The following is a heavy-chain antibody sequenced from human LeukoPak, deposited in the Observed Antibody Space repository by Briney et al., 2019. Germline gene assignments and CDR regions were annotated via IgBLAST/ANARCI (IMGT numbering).Heavy chain of an antibody. CDR1: GFTFKNYG. CDR3: ARGACASTSCHDY. CDR2: IWYDGGNK. D-gene: IGHD2-2*01. Sequence: GGSLRLSCAASGFTFKNYGMHWVRQAPGKGLEWVADIWYDGGNKYYADSVKGRFSISRDNSKDTLSLQMNSLRVEDTAVYYCARGACASTSCHDYWGQGTLISVSS. J-gene: IGHJ4*02. V-gene: IGHV3-33*01.